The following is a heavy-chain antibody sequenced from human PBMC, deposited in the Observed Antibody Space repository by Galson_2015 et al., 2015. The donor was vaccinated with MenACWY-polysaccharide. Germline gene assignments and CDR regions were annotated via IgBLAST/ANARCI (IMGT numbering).Heavy chain of an antibody. D-gene: IGHD2-2*01. J-gene: IGHJ6*02. Sequence: SLRLSCAASGFTFSSYGMHWVRQAPGKGLEWVAAISYDGSNKYYADSVKGRFTISRDNSKNTLYLQMNSLRAEDTAVYYCAKGEQGDIVVVPAAISYYYYGMDVWGQGTTVTVSS. CDR3: AKGEQGDIVVVPAAISYYYYGMDV. V-gene: IGHV3-30*18. CDR1: GFTFSSYG. CDR2: ISYDGSNK.